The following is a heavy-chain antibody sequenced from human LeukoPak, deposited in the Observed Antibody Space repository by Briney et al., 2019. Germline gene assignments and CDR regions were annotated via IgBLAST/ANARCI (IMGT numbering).Heavy chain of an antibody. J-gene: IGHJ4*02. CDR3: VRGGYIYDSSGYYARFDY. CDR2: INHSGST. V-gene: IGHV4-34*01. CDR1: GGSFSGYY. Sequence: ETLSLTCAVYGGSFSGYYWSWIRQPPGKGLEWIGEINHSGSTNYNPSLKSRVTISVDTSKNQFSLKLSSVTAADTAVYYCVRGGYIYDSSGYYARFDYWGQGTLVTVSS. D-gene: IGHD3-22*01.